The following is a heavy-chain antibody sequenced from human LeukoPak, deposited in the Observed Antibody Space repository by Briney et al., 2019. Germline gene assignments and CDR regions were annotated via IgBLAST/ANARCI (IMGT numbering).Heavy chain of an antibody. CDR1: GYTFTGYY. Sequence: ASVKVSCKASGYTFTGYYMHWVRQAPGQGLEWMGWINPNSGGTNYAQKLQGRVTMTTDTSTSTAYMELRSLRSDDTAVYYCARDSPRPTTLTPYYYYYYGMDVWGQGTTVTVSS. CDR3: ARDSPRPTTLTPYYYYYYGMDV. V-gene: IGHV1-2*02. J-gene: IGHJ6*02. CDR2: INPNSGGT. D-gene: IGHD4-11*01.